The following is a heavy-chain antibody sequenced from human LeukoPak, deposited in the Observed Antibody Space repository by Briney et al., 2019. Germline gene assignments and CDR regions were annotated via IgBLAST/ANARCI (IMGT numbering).Heavy chain of an antibody. Sequence: GGSLRLSCAASGFSFSTYSMNWVRQAPGQGLEWISYISRSSETVYSADSVKGRFTISRDNAKNPLYLQMNSLRAEDTAVYYCARDLKYSSGWYHDYWGQGTLVTVSS. D-gene: IGHD6-19*01. CDR1: GFSFSTYS. CDR2: ISRSSETV. CDR3: ARDLKYSSGWYHDY. V-gene: IGHV3-48*01. J-gene: IGHJ4*02.